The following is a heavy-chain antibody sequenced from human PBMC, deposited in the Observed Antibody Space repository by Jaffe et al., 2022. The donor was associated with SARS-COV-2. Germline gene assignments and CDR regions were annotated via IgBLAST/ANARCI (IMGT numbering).Heavy chain of an antibody. D-gene: IGHD2-21*02. Sequence: QVQLVESGGGVVQPGRSLRLSCAASGFTFSSYAMHWVRQAPGKGLEWVAVISYDGSNKYYADSVKGRFTISRDNSKNTLYLQMNSLRAEDTAVYYCASLEVVTAIRNDYWGQGTLVTVSS. J-gene: IGHJ4*02. CDR2: ISYDGSNK. V-gene: IGHV3-30*04. CDR1: GFTFSSYA. CDR3: ASLEVVTAIRNDY.